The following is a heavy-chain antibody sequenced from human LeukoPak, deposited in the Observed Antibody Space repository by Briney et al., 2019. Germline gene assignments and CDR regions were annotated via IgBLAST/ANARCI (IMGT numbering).Heavy chain of an antibody. Sequence: SETLSLTCTVSGGSISSGSYYWSWIRQPPGKGLEWIGYIYYSGSTNYNPSLKSRVTISVDTSKNQFSLKLSSVTAADTAVYYCARGNDYSNLQPIYYYYMDVWGKGTTVTVSS. V-gene: IGHV4-61*01. CDR3: ARGNDYSNLQPIYYYYMDV. D-gene: IGHD4-11*01. J-gene: IGHJ6*03. CDR1: GGSISSGSYY. CDR2: IYYSGST.